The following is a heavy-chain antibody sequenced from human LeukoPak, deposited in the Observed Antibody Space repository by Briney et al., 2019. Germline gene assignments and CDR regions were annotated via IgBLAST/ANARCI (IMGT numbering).Heavy chain of an antibody. D-gene: IGHD4-17*01. CDR1: GFTFSTFD. J-gene: IGHJ4*02. Sequence: GGSLRLSCAASGFTFSTFDMHWVRQTPDKGLEWVALIWFDGGNTYYTASVKGRFTISRDNSKNTVYLQMNSLRDEDTAVYHCARSTVTNRHYFDYWGQGTQVTVSS. CDR3: ARSTVTNRHYFDY. V-gene: IGHV3-33*01. CDR2: IWFDGGNT.